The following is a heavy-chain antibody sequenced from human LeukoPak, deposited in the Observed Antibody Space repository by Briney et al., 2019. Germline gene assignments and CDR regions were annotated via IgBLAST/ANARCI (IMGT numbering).Heavy chain of an antibody. D-gene: IGHD7-27*01. CDR1: GYTFTSYG. J-gene: IGHJ4*02. CDR3: ARGPPNWGFDF. CDR2: MSPNSGDT. Sequence: ASVKVSCKASGYTFTSYGINWVRHATGQGLEWMGWMSPNSGDTGYAQKFQGRVTMTRDTSISTAFMELTSLRSEDTAVYYCARGPPNWGFDFWGQGALVTVSS. V-gene: IGHV1-8*01.